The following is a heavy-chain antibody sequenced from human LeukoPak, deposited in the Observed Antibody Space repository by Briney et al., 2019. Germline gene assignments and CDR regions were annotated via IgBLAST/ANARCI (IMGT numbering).Heavy chain of an antibody. D-gene: IGHD3-3*01. CDR2: IRQDGSEK. CDR3: ARDQYDTWSRRGNFDS. Sequence: LTGGSLRLSCAASGFTFSTYWMSWVRQAPGKGLEWVATIRQDGSEKNYVDSVKGRFTISRDNTKNSLYLQMNSLRVEDTAVFYCARDQYDTWSRRGNFDSWGQGTLVIVSS. CDR1: GFTFSTYW. V-gene: IGHV3-7*03. J-gene: IGHJ4*02.